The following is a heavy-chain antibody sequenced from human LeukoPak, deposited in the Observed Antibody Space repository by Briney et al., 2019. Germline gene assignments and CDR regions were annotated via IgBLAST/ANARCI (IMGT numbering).Heavy chain of an antibody. CDR3: ARDRWGSSESFYYYYYMDV. Sequence: SVKVSCKASGGTFSSYAISWVRQAPGQGLEWMGGIIPIFGTGNYAQKFQGRVTITADKSTSTAYMELSGLRSEDTAVYYCARDRWGSSESFYYYYYMDVWGKGTTVTVSS. J-gene: IGHJ6*03. CDR2: IIPIFGTG. D-gene: IGHD6-6*01. V-gene: IGHV1-69*06. CDR1: GGTFSSYA.